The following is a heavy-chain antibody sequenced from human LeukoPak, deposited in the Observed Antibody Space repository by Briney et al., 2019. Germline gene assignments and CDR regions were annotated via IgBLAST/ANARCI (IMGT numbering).Heavy chain of an antibody. CDR1: GYTLTSYA. V-gene: IGHV1-2*02. D-gene: IGHD6-6*01. Sequence: GASVKVSCKASGYTLTSYAMNWVRQAPGQGLEWMGWISPNSGGTNYAQKFQGRVTMTRDTSISTAYMELRSLRSDDTAVYYCARDHKYSSSGFDYWGQGTLVAVSS. J-gene: IGHJ4*02. CDR3: ARDHKYSSSGFDY. CDR2: ISPNSGGT.